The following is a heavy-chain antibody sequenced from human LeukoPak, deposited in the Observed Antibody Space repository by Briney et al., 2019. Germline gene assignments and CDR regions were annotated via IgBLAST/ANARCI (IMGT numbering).Heavy chain of an antibody. D-gene: IGHD2-15*01. J-gene: IGHJ5*02. CDR1: GGSFSGYY. Sequence: SETLSLTCAVPGGSFSGYYWSWIRQSPGKGLEWIGEISHSGSTDYNPSLKSRVTISVDTSKTLFSLKLSSVTAADTAVYYCAREPGHCTGGRCYGGWFDPWGQGTLVTVSS. V-gene: IGHV4-34*01. CDR2: ISHSGST. CDR3: AREPGHCTGGRCYGGWFDP.